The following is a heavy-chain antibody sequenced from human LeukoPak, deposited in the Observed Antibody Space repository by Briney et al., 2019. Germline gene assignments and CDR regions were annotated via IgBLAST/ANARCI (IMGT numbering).Heavy chain of an antibody. CDR2: IYYSGST. J-gene: IGHJ3*02. V-gene: IGHV4-59*01. CDR1: GGSISSYY. D-gene: IGHD3-10*01. CDR3: ARDQMWVRGVIIGRSDAFDI. Sequence: KPSETLSLTCTVSGGSISSYYWSWIRQPPGKGLEWIGYIYYSGSTNYNPSLKSRVTISVDTSKNQFSLKLSSVTAADTAVYYCARDQMWVRGVIIGRSDAFDIWGQRTMVTVSS.